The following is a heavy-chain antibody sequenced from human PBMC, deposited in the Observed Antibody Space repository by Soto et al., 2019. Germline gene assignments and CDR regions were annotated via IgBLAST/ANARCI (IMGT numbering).Heavy chain of an antibody. J-gene: IGHJ4*02. V-gene: IGHV4-38-2*02. CDR2: IYPSVSS. D-gene: IGHD1-1*01. CDR3: AREKVGTTFFDN. Sequence: NPSETLSLTCSVSGFAISRGYYLSWVRQPPWKGLEWIGSIYPSVSSYHNPSLATRLRLSIDTSKNQFTLNLTSVTAADTALYFCAREKVGTTFFDNWGQGIQVTVSS. CDR1: GFAISRGYY.